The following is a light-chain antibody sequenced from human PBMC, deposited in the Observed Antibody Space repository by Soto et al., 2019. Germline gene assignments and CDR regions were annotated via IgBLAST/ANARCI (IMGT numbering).Light chain of an antibody. CDR1: SSDVGGYNL. Sequence: LTQPRSVSDSPGQSVAISCIGTSSDVGGYNLVSWYQQYPGKAPKLLIYDVNKRPSGVPDRFSGSKSGNTASLTISGLQAEDEADYYCCSYAGNFAYVFGTGTKVTVL. CDR3: CSYAGNFAYV. V-gene: IGLV2-11*01. J-gene: IGLJ1*01. CDR2: DVN.